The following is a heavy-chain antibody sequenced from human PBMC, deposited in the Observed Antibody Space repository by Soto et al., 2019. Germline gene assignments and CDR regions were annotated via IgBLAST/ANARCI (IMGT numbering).Heavy chain of an antibody. J-gene: IGHJ6*02. CDR1: GGSISSSSYY. CDR2: IYYSGST. Sequence: SETLSLTCTVSGGSISSSSYYWGWIRQPPGKGLEWIGSIYYSGSTYYNPSLKSRVTISVDTSKNQFSLKLSSVTAADTAVYYCARDLGWGSGSYYTRYYYYGMGVWGQGTTVTVSS. V-gene: IGHV4-39*02. CDR3: ARDLGWGSGSYYTRYYYYGMGV. D-gene: IGHD3-10*01.